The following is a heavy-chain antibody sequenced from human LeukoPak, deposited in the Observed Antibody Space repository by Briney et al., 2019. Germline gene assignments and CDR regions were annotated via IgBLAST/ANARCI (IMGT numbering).Heavy chain of an antibody. CDR2: VSAYNGNT. J-gene: IGHJ3*02. CDR3: ARGTDSSGYCAFDI. D-gene: IGHD3-22*01. V-gene: IGHV1-18*01. Sequence: ASVKVSCKASGYTFTSYGISWVRQAPRQGLEWMGWVSAYNGNTNYAQNLQGRVTMTTDTSTSTAYMELRSLRSDDTAVYYCARGTDSSGYCAFDIWGQGTMVTVSS. CDR1: GYTFTSYG.